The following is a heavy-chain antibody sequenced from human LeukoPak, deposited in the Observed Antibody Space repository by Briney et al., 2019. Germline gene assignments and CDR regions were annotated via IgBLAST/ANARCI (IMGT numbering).Heavy chain of an antibody. D-gene: IGHD2-2*01. J-gene: IGHJ5*02. CDR3: ARGHEVVPAADNWFDP. CDR2: IKRKSGGGTT. V-gene: IGHV3-15*01. Sequence: GGSLRLSCVASGFTFTNAWMSWVRQAPGKGLEWVGRIKRKSGGGTTDYAAPVKGRFTISRDNAKKSLNLQMNSLRAEDTAVYYCARGHEVVPAADNWFDPWGQGTLVTVSS. CDR1: GFTFTNAW.